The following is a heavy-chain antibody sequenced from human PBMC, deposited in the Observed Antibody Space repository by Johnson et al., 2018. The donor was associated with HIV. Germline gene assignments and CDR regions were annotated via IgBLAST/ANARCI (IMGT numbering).Heavy chain of an antibody. CDR3: ASGGPLSGSDECCFDV. CDR1: GFTFSTYG. J-gene: IGHJ3*01. CDR2: TSYDGGNK. Sequence: QVQLVESGGGVVQPGRSLRLSCAASGFTFSTYGMHWVRQAPGKGLEWVAVTSYDGGNKYYADSVKGRLTISRDNSKNTVYLQMNSLRAEDTPVSSCASGGPLSGSDECCFDVWGQGTMVTVSS. V-gene: IGHV3-30*19. D-gene: IGHD1-26*01.